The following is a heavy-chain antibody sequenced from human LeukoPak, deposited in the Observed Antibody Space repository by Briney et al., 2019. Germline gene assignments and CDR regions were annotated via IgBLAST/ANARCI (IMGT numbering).Heavy chain of an antibody. D-gene: IGHD6-6*01. V-gene: IGHV3-7*04. J-gene: IGHJ4*02. Sequence: GGSVSLSCAVSGFTFSSYWMSWVRQAPGKGLEWVATITQDGSENSYVASVKGRLTISTDNAKNSLYLQMNSLRAEDTAVYYCARGVIAATKYYFDYWGQGTLVTVSS. CDR1: GFTFSSYW. CDR2: ITQDGSEN. CDR3: ARGVIAATKYYFDY.